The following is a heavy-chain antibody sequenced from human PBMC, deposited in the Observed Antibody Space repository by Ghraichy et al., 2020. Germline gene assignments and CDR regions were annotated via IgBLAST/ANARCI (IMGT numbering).Heavy chain of an antibody. D-gene: IGHD2-15*01. Sequence: SETLSLTCTVSGGSISGFYWSWIRQPPGKGLEWIGYVYYSGSTSYNPSLKSRVTISVDTSKNQFSLKLRSVTAADTAVYYCARRGSAAYPFDYWGQGTLVTVSS. J-gene: IGHJ4*02. CDR1: GGSISGFY. CDR2: VYYSGST. CDR3: ARRGSAAYPFDY. V-gene: IGHV4-59*01.